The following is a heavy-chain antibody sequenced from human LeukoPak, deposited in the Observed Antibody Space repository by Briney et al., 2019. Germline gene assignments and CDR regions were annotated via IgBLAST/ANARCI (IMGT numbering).Heavy chain of an antibody. V-gene: IGHV3-21*01. J-gene: IGHJ4*02. D-gene: IGHD3-22*01. CDR3: ARDDSHGYHFFDS. Sequence: GGSLRLSCAASRFTFSSYSMNWIRQAPGKGLEWVSSISGSGEFIYYADSLKGRFTISRDNGKHSLYLQMTSLRAEDTAVYFCARDDSHGYHFFDSWGQGTLVTVSS. CDR1: RFTFSSYS. CDR2: ISGSGEFI.